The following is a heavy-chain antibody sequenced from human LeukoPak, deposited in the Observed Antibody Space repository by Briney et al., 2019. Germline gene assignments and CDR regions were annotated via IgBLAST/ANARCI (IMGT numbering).Heavy chain of an antibody. J-gene: IGHJ5*01. CDR2: TYYRSKWYN. V-gene: IGHV6-1*01. D-gene: IGHD3-22*01. CDR3: ARSSGWFDY. CDR1: GDSFSSKSAA. Sequence: SQTLSLTCALSGDSFSSKSAAWDWIRQSPSRGLEWLGRTYYRSKWYNDYAVSVKSRITVNPDTSKNQFSLLLNSVAPEDTAVYYCARSSGWFDYWGQGTLVTVSS.